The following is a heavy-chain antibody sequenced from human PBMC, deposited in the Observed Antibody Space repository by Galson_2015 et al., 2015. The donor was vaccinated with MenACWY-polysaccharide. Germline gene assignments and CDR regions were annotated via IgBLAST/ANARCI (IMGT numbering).Heavy chain of an antibody. CDR2: ISAYNGNT. V-gene: IGHV1-18*01. J-gene: IGHJ5*02. CDR3: ARDRVAARPGWFDP. Sequence: ASGYTFITYGISWVRQAPGQRPEWMGWISAYNGNTNYAQKFQGRVTMTTDTSTTTAYMELRSLRSDDTAMYYCARDRVAARPGWFDPWGQGTLVTVSS. D-gene: IGHD6-6*01. CDR1: GYTFITYG.